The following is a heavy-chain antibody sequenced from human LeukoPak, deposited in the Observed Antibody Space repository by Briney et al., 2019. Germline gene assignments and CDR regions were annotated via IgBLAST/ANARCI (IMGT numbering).Heavy chain of an antibody. Sequence: PGGSLRLSCAASGFTFSSYAMSWVRQAPGKGLEWVSAISGSGGSTYYADSVKGRFTISRDNSKNTLYLQMSSLRAEDTAVYYCANHPRWQQLVSVFDYWGQGTLVTVSS. V-gene: IGHV3-23*01. CDR1: GFTFSSYA. CDR3: ANHPRWQQLVSVFDY. D-gene: IGHD6-13*01. CDR2: ISGSGGST. J-gene: IGHJ4*02.